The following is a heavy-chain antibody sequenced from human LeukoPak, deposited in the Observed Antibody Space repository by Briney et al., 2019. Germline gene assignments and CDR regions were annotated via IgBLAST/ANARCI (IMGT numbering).Heavy chain of an antibody. D-gene: IGHD3-10*01. CDR3: ARETTMIREDAFDI. CDR1: GYTFTDYY. CDR2: INSNIGGT. V-gene: IGHV1-2*02. Sequence: ASVKVSCKASGYTFTDYYIHWVRQASGQGLEWMGWINSNIGGTNYAQRFQGRVTMARDTSISTAYMELSRLRSDDTAMYYCARETTMIREDAFDIWGQGTMVTVSS. J-gene: IGHJ3*02.